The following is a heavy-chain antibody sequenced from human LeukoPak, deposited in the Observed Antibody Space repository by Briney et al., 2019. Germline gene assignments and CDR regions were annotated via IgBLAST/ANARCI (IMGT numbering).Heavy chain of an antibody. V-gene: IGHV4-34*01. J-gene: IGHJ4*02. Sequence: SETLSLTCAVYGGSFSGYHWSWIRQPPAKGLEWIGEISHSGSTNYNPSLKSRVTISIDASKNQFSLKLSSVTAADTAVYYCARVNLLGYCTDGVCPGGGVPFDYWSQGSLVTVSS. CDR3: ARVNLLGYCTDGVCPGGGVPFDY. D-gene: IGHD2-8*01. CDR2: ISHSGST. CDR1: GGSFSGYH.